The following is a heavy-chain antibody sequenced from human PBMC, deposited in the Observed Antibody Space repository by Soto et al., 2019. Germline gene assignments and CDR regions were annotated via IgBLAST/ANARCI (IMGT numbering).Heavy chain of an antibody. D-gene: IGHD1-26*01. J-gene: IGHJ4*02. CDR2: VYYNGNT. CDR3: ARLSGSYNDRYFDS. Sequence: NPSETLSLTCTVSGGSTSSSLYQWAWIRQPPGKGLEWIGNVYYNGNTYYNPSLKSRLTISVDTSNNQFSLKVRSVTAADTAVYYCARLSGSYNDRYFDSWGQGTLVTVSS. CDR1: GGSTSSSLYQ. V-gene: IGHV4-39*01.